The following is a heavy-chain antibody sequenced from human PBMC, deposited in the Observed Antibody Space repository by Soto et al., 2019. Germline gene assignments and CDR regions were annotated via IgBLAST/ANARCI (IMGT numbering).Heavy chain of an antibody. V-gene: IGHV4-34*01. CDR1: GGSFSGYY. CDR3: ARGREYCSSTSCYWGDAFDI. J-gene: IGHJ3*02. CDR2: INHSGST. Sequence: QVHLQQWGAGLLKPSETLSLTCAVYGGSFSGYYWSWIRQPPGKGLEWIGEINHSGSTNYNPSLKSRVTVSVDTSKNQFSLKLSSVTAADTAVYYCARGREYCSSTSCYWGDAFDIWGQGTMVTVSS. D-gene: IGHD2-2*01.